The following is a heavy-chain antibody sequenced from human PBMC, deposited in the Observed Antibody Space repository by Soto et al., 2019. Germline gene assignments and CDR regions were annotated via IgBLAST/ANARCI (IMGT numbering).Heavy chain of an antibody. CDR2: ISSSGTSA. CDR1: GFTFSAVY. Sequence: QVQLEESGGGLVKPGGSLRLSCAASGFTFSAVYMSWIRQAPNKGLEYISYISSSGTSANYADSVKGRFTTSTDNAKNSLYLQMNSLRAEDTAVYYCASDRGAVTGQYFDYWGQGALVTVSS. V-gene: IGHV3-11*05. CDR3: ASDRGAVTGQYFDY. D-gene: IGHD6-19*01. J-gene: IGHJ4*02.